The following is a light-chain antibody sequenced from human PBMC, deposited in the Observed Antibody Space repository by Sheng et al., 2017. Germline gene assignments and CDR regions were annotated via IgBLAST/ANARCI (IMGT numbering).Light chain of an antibody. CDR2: SAS. V-gene: IGKV1-12*01. CDR3: QQLHTSPT. CDR1: QGISSW. Sequence: DIQMTQSPSSVSASVGDRVTITCRASQGISSWLAWYQQKPGKAPMLLIYSASTLHSGVPSRFTGSGSGTEFTLTITYLLPEDFATYYCQQLHTSPTFGQGTRLDI. J-gene: IGKJ5*01.